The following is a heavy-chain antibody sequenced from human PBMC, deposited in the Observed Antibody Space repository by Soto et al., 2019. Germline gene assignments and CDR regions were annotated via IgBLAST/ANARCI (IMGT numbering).Heavy chain of an antibody. CDR2: IIPIFGTA. V-gene: IGHV1-69*13. CDR1: GGTFSSYA. J-gene: IGHJ6*02. CDR3: ARGQLGRYYYGMDV. D-gene: IGHD5-18*01. Sequence: ASVKVSCKASGGTFSSYALSWVRQAPGQGLEWMGGIIPIFGTANYAQKFQGRVTITADESTSTAYMELSSLRSEDTAVYYCARGQLGRYYYGMDVWGQGTTVTVSS.